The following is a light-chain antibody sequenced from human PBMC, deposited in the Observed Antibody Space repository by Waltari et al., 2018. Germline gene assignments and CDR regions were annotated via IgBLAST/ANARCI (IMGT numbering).Light chain of an antibody. CDR1: DDDRGGYAY. Sequence: QSALTQPPSASGSPGQSVTIPCTGTDDDRGGYAYVPWYQQHPGKAPKVLIYEVTKRPSGVPDRFSGSKSGNTASLTVSGLQAEDEADYYCSSYAGRNIVIFGGGTKLTVL. CDR3: SSYAGRNIVI. J-gene: IGLJ2*01. V-gene: IGLV2-8*01. CDR2: EVT.